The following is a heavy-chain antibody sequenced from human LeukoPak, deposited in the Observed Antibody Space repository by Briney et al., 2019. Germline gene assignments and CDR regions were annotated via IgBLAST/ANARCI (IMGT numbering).Heavy chain of an antibody. CDR1: GGSFSGYY. Sequence: SETLSLTCAVYGGSFSGYYWSWIRQPPGKGLEWIGEINHSGSTNYNPSLKRRVTISVDTSKNQCSLKLSSVTAAYTAVYYCARGVVAAPNDAFDIWGQGTMVTVSS. V-gene: IGHV4-34*01. CDR3: ARGVVAAPNDAFDI. J-gene: IGHJ3*02. D-gene: IGHD2-15*01. CDR2: INHSGST.